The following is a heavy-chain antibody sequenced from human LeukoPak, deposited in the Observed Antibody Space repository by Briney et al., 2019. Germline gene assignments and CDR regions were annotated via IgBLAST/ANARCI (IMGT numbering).Heavy chain of an antibody. Sequence: GGSLRLSCAASGFSFGGYGMHWVRQAPGKGLEWVAVIWSDGSNKLYGNSVKGRFTISRDNSKNSLYLQMNSLRAEDTAVYYCARISSSDAFDIWGQGTMVTVSS. CDR1: GFSFGGYG. CDR2: IWSDGSNK. CDR3: ARISSSDAFDI. J-gene: IGHJ3*02. D-gene: IGHD6-13*01. V-gene: IGHV3-33*03.